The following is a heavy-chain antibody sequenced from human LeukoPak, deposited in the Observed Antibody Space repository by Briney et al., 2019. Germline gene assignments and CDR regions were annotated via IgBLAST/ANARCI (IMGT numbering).Heavy chain of an antibody. J-gene: IGHJ4*02. V-gene: IGHV3-33*01. CDR1: GISFSSSG. Sequence: GGSLRLSCAASGISFSSSGMQWVRQAPGKGLEWVAVIWSDGSRKYYTDSVKGRFTISRDNSKNTLYLQMDSLTAEDTAVYYCARDKGCCPGGHCYSYFDYWGQGTLVSVSS. CDR3: ARDKGCCPGGHCYSYFDY. CDR2: IWSDGSRK. D-gene: IGHD2-8*02.